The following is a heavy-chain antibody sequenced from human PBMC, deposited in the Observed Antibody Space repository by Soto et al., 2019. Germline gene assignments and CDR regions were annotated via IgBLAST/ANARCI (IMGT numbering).Heavy chain of an antibody. CDR2: IKQDGSEK. Sequence: GGSLKLSXAGSGFTFSSYCMSWVRQAPGKGLEWVANIKQDGSEKYYVDSVKGRFTISRDNAKNSLYLQMNSLRAEDTAVYYCASPYSGSYDLFDYWGQGTLVTVSS. D-gene: IGHD1-26*01. V-gene: IGHV3-7*03. CDR3: ASPYSGSYDLFDY. J-gene: IGHJ4*02. CDR1: GFTFSSYC.